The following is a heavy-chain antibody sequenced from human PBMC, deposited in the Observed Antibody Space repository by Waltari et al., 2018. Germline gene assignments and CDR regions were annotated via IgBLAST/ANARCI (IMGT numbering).Heavy chain of an antibody. Sequence: EVHLVESGGGWVQPGVALGRSCPASGFTVSSDFMSWVRQAPGKGLEWVSVIQSDGTTYYADSVKGRFTVSRDTSKNTVYLQMNSLRDEDTAVYYCARHDYGGYWGQGTLVTVSS. CDR3: ARHDYGGY. D-gene: IGHD4-17*01. V-gene: IGHV3-66*04. CDR1: GFTVSSDF. CDR2: IQSDGTT. J-gene: IGHJ4*02.